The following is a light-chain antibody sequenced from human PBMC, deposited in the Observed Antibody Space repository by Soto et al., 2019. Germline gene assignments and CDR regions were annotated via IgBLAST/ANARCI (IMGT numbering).Light chain of an antibody. V-gene: IGKV1-5*03. CDR1: QSISNW. CDR2: KAS. CDR3: QQYDSYPWT. J-gene: IGKJ1*01. Sequence: DIEMTQSPSTLSASGGDRVIITCRASQSISNWLAWYQQKPGKAPRLLIYKASRLENGVPSRFSGSGSGTDFTLTISSLQPDDFASYYCQQYDSYPWTFGQGTKVEIK.